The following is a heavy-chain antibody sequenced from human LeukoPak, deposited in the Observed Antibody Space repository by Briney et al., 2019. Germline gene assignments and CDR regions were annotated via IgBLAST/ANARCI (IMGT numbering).Heavy chain of an antibody. Sequence: SVKVSCKASGGTFSSYAISWVRQAPGQGLEWMRGIIPIFGTANYAQKFQGRVTITADESTSTAYMELSSLRSEDTAVYYCARLFSERLVRRGYYYYMDVWGKGTTVTVSS. CDR1: GGTFSSYA. J-gene: IGHJ6*03. D-gene: IGHD6-6*01. V-gene: IGHV1-69*13. CDR3: ARLFSERLVRRGYYYYMDV. CDR2: IIPIFGTA.